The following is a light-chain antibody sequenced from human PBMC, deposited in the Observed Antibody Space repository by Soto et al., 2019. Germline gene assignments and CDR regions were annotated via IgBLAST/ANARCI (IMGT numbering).Light chain of an antibody. J-gene: IGLJ2*01. CDR2: EGS. CDR3: SAYTITNTVV. V-gene: IGLV2-14*02. CDR1: SSDVGSYNL. Sequence: QSALTQPASVSGSPGQSITISCTGTSSDVGSYNLVSWYQHHPGNTPKLMIYEGSRRPSGVSDRFSGSKSGNTASLTISGLQAEDEADYYCSAYTITNTVVFGGGTKLTVL.